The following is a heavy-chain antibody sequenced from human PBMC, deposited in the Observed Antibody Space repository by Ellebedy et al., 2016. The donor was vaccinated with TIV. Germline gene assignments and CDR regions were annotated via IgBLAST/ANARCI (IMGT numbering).Heavy chain of an antibody. Sequence: SETLSLTXTVSGVSITNYYWSWNRQSPGQGLEWIGSIYYSGSTDYSPFLKSRVTISLDTSRNQFSLSLSSVTAADTAVYYCARGRVPGYWGQGTLVTVSS. V-gene: IGHV4-59*01. CDR1: GVSITNYY. CDR2: IYYSGST. J-gene: IGHJ4*02. CDR3: ARGRVPGY. D-gene: IGHD3-3*01.